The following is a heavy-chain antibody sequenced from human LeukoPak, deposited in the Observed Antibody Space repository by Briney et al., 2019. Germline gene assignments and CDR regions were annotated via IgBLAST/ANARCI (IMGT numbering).Heavy chain of an antibody. V-gene: IGHV4-34*01. CDR1: GGSFSGYY. Sequence: SETLSLTCAVYGGSFSGYYWSWIRQPPGKGLEWIGEINHSGSTNYNPSLKSRVTISVDTSKNQFSLKLSSVTAADTAVYYCERDGGYSGYLVMRYYMDVWGKGTTVTVSS. CDR2: INHSGST. J-gene: IGHJ6*03. D-gene: IGHD5-12*01. CDR3: ERDGGYSGYLVMRYYMDV.